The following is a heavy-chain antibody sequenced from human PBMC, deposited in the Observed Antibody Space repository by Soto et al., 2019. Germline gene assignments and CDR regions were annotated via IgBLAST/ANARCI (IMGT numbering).Heavy chain of an antibody. CDR3: ARGRASYCSSTSCYGYYGMDV. D-gene: IGHD2-2*01. CDR1: GGSFSGYY. CDR2: INHSGST. Sequence: SETLSLTCAVYGGSFSGYYWSWIRQPPGKGLEWIGEINHSGSTNYNPSLKSRVTISVDTSKNQFSLKLSSVTAADTAVYSWARGRASYCSSTSCYGYYGMDVWGQGTTVTV. J-gene: IGHJ6*02. V-gene: IGHV4-34*01.